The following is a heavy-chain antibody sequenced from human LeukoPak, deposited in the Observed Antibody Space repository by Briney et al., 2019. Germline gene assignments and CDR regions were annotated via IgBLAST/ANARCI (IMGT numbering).Heavy chain of an antibody. D-gene: IGHD7-27*01. V-gene: IGHV3-66*01. J-gene: IGHJ4*02. CDR1: GFAVSNNY. CDR3: ARGDDEANWGSSDC. Sequence: PGGSLRLSCAASGFAVSNNYMSWVRQAPGKGLEWVSVIYSDGSPYYADSVRGRFTISRDNSKNTLYLQMNSLRAEDTAVYYCARGDDEANWGSSDCWGQGTLVTVSS. CDR2: IYSDGSP.